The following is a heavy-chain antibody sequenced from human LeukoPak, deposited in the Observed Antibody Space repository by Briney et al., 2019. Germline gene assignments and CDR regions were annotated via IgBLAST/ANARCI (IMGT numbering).Heavy chain of an antibody. CDR1: GGSLSGYY. J-gene: IGHJ4*02. CDR3: ARGRGAAAGTWLSRERGAFDY. D-gene: IGHD6-13*01. CDR2: SNHIGSA. V-gene: IGHV4-34*01. Sequence: SETLSLTCAVYGGSLSGYYWTWVLLPPGKGMGLIGESNHIGSATYNPSLNIRVPISVDTYKNQYSLKLSSVNAADTAVYYCARGRGAAAGTWLSRERGAFDYWGQGTLVTVSS.